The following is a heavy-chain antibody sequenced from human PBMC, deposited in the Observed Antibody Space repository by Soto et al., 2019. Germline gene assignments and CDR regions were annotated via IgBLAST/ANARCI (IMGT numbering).Heavy chain of an antibody. V-gene: IGHV1-69*06. CDR1: GGTFSSYA. J-gene: IGHJ4*02. D-gene: IGHD3-22*01. CDR2: VIPIFGTA. Sequence: ASVKVSCKASGGTFSSYAISWVRQAPGQGLEWMGGVIPIFGTANYAQKFQGRVTITADKSTSTAYMELSGLRSEDTAVYYCARDWYYYDSSGYGLFVYWGQGTLVTVSS. CDR3: ARDWYYYDSSGYGLFVY.